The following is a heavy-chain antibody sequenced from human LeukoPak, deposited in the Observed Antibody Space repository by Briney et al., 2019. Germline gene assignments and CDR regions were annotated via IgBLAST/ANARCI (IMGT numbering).Heavy chain of an antibody. J-gene: IGHJ6*03. D-gene: IGHD4-17*01. CDR1: GFTFSSYG. CDR3: AKDLDYGKYYYYMDV. Sequence: PGRSLRLSCAASGFTFSSYGMHWVRQAPGKGLEWVAVISYDGSNKYYADSVKGRFTISRDNSKNTLYLQMNSLRAEDTAVYYCAKDLDYGKYYYYMDVWGKGTTVTVPS. CDR2: ISYDGSNK. V-gene: IGHV3-30*18.